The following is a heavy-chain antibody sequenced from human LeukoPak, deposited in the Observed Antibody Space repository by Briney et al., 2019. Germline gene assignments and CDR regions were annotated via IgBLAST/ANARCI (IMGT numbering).Heavy chain of an antibody. CDR2: INPNSGGT. J-gene: IGHJ4*02. CDR1: GYTFTGYY. CDR3: ARDPTGTTARGDY. V-gene: IGHV1-2*06. Sequence: GASVKVSCKASGYTFTGYYMHWVRQAPGQGLEWMGRINPNSGGTNYAQKFQGRVTMTRDTSISTAYMELSRLRSDDTAVYYCARDPTGTTARGDYWGREPLVTAS. D-gene: IGHD1-7*01.